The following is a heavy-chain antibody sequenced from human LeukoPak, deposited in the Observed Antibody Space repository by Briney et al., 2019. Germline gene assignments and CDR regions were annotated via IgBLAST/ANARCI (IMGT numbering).Heavy chain of an antibody. CDR2: IYYSGST. D-gene: IGHD2-21*02. J-gene: IGHJ4*02. Sequence: PSETLSLTCTVSGGSISSYYWSWIRQPPGKGLEWIGYIYYSGSTNYNPSLKSRVTISVDTSKNQCSLKLSSVTAADTAVYYCARVAVVTAIVDYWGQGTLVTVSS. CDR3: ARVAVVTAIVDY. V-gene: IGHV4-59*01. CDR1: GGSISSYY.